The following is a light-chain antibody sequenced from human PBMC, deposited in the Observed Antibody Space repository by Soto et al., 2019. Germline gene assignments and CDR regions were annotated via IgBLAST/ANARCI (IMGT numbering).Light chain of an antibody. Sequence: EIVLTQSPGTLSLSPGERATLSCRASQSVSSNYLAWYQQKPGQAPRLLIYGASSRATSIPDRFSGSGSGTDFTLTISRLEHEVFAVYYCQQRHSGWTFGHGTKVDIK. CDR1: QSVSSNY. CDR2: GAS. J-gene: IGKJ1*01. V-gene: IGKV3D-20*02. CDR3: QQRHSGWT.